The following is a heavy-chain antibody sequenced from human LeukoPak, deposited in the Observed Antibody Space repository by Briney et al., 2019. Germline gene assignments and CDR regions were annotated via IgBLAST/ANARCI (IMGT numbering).Heavy chain of an antibody. CDR1: GFTFSNYA. D-gene: IGHD4-11*01. CDR2: ITYDVSHN. V-gene: IGHV3-30*01. Sequence: GGSLRLSCAASGFTFSNYAMQWVRQAPGEGPEWLAVITYDVSHNFYADSVKGRFTISRDNARDTLYLQMNGLTPEDTAVYYCARESSDYIPAYWGQGTLVTVSS. J-gene: IGHJ4*02. CDR3: ARESSDYIPAY.